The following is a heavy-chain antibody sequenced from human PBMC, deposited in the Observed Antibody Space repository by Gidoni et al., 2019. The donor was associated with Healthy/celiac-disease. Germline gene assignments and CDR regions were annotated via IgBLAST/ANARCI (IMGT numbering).Heavy chain of an antibody. D-gene: IGHD1-26*01. V-gene: IGHV4-39*01. CDR1: GGSISSSSYY. CDR2: IYYSGST. CDR3: ARRARSKVWFDP. Sequence: QLQLQESGPGLVKPSETLSLTCTVSGGSISSSSYYWGWIRQPPGKGLEWIGGIYYSGSTYYNPSLKSRVTISVDTSKNQFSLKLSSVTAADTAVYYCARRARSKVWFDPWGQGTLVTVSS. J-gene: IGHJ5*02.